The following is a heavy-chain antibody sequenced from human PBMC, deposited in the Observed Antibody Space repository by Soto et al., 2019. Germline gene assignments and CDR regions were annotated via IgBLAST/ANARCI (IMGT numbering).Heavy chain of an antibody. J-gene: IGHJ4*02. CDR3: ASGEGQNGHDTRFDY. CDR1: GITFTNHG. V-gene: IGHV3-30*03. CDR2: ISHNGIDK. D-gene: IGHD5-12*01. Sequence: QMQLVESGGGVVQPGRSLRLSCVASGITFTNHGIHWVRQAPGKGLEWVADISHNGIDKWYADSVKGRFTISRDNFRDTVYLQMNGLRPVDTAVYYCASGEGQNGHDTRFDYWGQGTLVTVSS.